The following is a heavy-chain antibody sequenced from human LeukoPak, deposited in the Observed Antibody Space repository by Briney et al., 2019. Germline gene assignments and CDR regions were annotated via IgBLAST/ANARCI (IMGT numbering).Heavy chain of an antibody. CDR1: GYNFISYY. CDR3: AREDVVLVDAVRYYYYGMDV. D-gene: IGHD2-8*01. J-gene: IGHJ6*02. V-gene: IGHV1-46*01. Sequence: ASVKVSCKASGYNFISYYMHWVRQAPGQGLEWMGIINHSGGSTRYAQKCQDRVTMTRDTSTSTVYMNLSSLKSEDTAVYYCAREDVVLVDAVRYYYYGMDVWGQGTTVTVSS. CDR2: INHSGGST.